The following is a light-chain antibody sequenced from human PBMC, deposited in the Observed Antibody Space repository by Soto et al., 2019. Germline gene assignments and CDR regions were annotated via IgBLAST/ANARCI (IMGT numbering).Light chain of an antibody. J-gene: IGLJ3*02. CDR3: CSYAGSFAWV. Sequence: QSALTQPASVSGSPGQSITISCTGTSSDVGGYNYVSWHQQHPGKAPKLMISGVSNRPSGVSNRFSGSKSGNTASLTISGLQAEDEADYYGCSYAGSFAWVFGGGTKVTVL. CDR2: GVS. CDR1: SSDVGGYNY. V-gene: IGLV2-14*01.